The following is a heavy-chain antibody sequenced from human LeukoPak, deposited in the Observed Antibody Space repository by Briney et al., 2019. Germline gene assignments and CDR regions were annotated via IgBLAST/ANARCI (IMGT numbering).Heavy chain of an antibody. Sequence: SETLSLTCTVSGGSISSGSYYWSWIRQPAGKGLEWIGRIYTSGSTNYNPSLKSRVTISVDTSKNQFSLKLSSVTAADTAVYYCARDLLIWGQGTMVTVSS. CDR3: ARDLLI. CDR2: IYTSGST. CDR1: GGSISSGSYY. J-gene: IGHJ3*02. V-gene: IGHV4-61*02. D-gene: IGHD2-21*01.